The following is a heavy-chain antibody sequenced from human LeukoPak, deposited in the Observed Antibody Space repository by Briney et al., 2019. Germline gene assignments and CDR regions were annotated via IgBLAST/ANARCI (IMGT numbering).Heavy chain of an antibody. V-gene: IGHV3-9*01. Sequence: GGSLRLSCAASGFTFDDYAMHWVRQAPGKGLEWVSGISWNSGSIGYADSVKGRFTISRDNAKNSLYLQMNSLRAEDTALYYCAKDIFYDFKYYFDYWGQGTLVTVSS. CDR1: GFTFDDYA. D-gene: IGHD3/OR15-3a*01. J-gene: IGHJ4*02. CDR2: ISWNSGSI. CDR3: AKDIFYDFKYYFDY.